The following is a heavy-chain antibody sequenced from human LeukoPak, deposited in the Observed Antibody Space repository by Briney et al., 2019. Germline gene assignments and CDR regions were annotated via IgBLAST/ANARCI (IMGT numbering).Heavy chain of an antibody. Sequence: VGSLSLCWAAVGFTFSSYWMSGVRQPAGRGLEWVANKKRDGCEKYYVDSVKARFTISRDNAKNSLYLQMNSLRAEDTAVYCCAKVDTAMVYFDYGGQGTLVTVSS. CDR1: GFTFSSYW. CDR2: KKRDGCEK. J-gene: IGHJ4*02. V-gene: IGHV3-7*03. CDR3: AKVDTAMVYFDY. D-gene: IGHD5-18*01.